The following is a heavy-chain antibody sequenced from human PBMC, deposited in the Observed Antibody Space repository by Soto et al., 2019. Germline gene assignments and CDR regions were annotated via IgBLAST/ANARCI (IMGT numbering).Heavy chain of an antibody. J-gene: IGHJ6*02. Sequence: PGGSLRLSCAASGFTFDDYGMSWVRQAPGKGLEWVSGINWNGGSTGYADPVKGRFTISRDNSKNTLYLQMNSLRAEDTAVYYCARDGTYYDILTGYLTRHGMDVWGQGTTVTVSS. CDR3: ARDGTYYDILTGYLTRHGMDV. CDR1: GFTFDDYG. CDR2: INWNGGST. V-gene: IGHV3-20*04. D-gene: IGHD3-9*01.